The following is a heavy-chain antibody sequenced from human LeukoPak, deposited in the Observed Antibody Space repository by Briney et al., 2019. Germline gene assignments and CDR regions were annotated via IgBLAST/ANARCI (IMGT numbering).Heavy chain of an antibody. CDR2: IIPIFGTA. CDR1: GYTFTGYY. CDR3: ARNIVVVVAAMGY. V-gene: IGHV1-2*02. Sequence: ASVKVSCKASGYTFTGYYMHWVQQAPGQGLEWMGGIIPIFGTANYAQKFQGRVTMTRDTSISTAYMELSRLRSDDTAVYYCARNIVVVVAAMGYWGQGTLVTVSS. J-gene: IGHJ4*02. D-gene: IGHD2-15*01.